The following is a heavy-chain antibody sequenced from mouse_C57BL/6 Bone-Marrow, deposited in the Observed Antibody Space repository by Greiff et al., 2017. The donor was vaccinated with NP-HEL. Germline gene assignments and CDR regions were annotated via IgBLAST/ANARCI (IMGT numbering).Heavy chain of an antibody. J-gene: IGHJ3*01. CDR2: IHPNSGST. D-gene: IGHD2-4*01. CDR3: ARIYYDYDLAY. Sequence: QVQLQQPGAELVKPGASVKLSCKASGYTFTSYWMHWVKQRPGQGLEWIGMIHPNSGSTNYNEKFKSKATLTVDKSSSTAYMQLSSLTSEDSAVYYCARIYYDYDLAYWGQGTLVTVSA. CDR1: GYTFTSYW. V-gene: IGHV1-64*01.